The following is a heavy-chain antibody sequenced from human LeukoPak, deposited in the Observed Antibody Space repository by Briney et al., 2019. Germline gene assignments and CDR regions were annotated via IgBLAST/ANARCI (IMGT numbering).Heavy chain of an antibody. Sequence: SEPLSLPCLVPVYPSSGDSFWGWSGRPPGKALSWIGLISHSGTTFYKPPLKPRVTISLDTSKNQFSLKLNSVTAADTAVYYCVRDVGQLRSDYWGQGTLVTVSS. D-gene: IGHD2-2*01. CDR1: VYPSSGDSF. CDR2: ISHSGTT. J-gene: IGHJ4*02. CDR3: VRDVGQLRSDY. V-gene: IGHV4-38-2*02.